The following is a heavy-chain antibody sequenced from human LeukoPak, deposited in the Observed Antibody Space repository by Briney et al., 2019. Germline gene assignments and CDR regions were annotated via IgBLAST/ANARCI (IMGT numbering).Heavy chain of an antibody. CDR3: ARELTSSSSIGTNWFDP. Sequence: ASVKVSCKASGYTFTGYYMHWVRQAPGRGLEWMGWINPNSGGTNYAQKFQGRVTMTRDTSISTAYMELSRLRSDDTAVYYCARELTSSSSIGTNWFDPWGQGTLVTVSS. CDR2: INPNSGGT. V-gene: IGHV1-2*02. CDR1: GYTFTGYY. D-gene: IGHD6-6*01. J-gene: IGHJ5*02.